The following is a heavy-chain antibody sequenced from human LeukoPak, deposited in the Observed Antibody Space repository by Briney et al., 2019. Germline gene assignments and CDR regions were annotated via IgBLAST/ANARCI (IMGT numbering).Heavy chain of an antibody. CDR2: INPSGGST. J-gene: IGHJ4*02. V-gene: IGHV1-46*01. CDR1: GYTFTSYC. D-gene: IGHD2-2*01. Sequence: GASVKVSCKASGYTFTSYCMHWVRQAPGQGLEWMGIINPSGGSTSYAQKFQGRVTMTRDTSISTAYMELSRLRSDDTAVYYCARDLISKGYCSSTSCHDWGQGTLVTVSS. CDR3: ARDLISKGYCSSTSCHD.